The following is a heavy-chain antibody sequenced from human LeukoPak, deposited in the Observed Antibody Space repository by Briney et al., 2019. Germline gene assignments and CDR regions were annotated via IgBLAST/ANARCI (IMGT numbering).Heavy chain of an antibody. V-gene: IGHV4-59*01. Sequence: SETLSLTCTVSGGSISSYYWSWIRQPPGKGLEWIGYIYYSGTTNYNPSLKSRVTISVDTSKNQFSLKLSSVTAADTAVYYCARGVHIAAAQYAYWGQGTLVTVSS. D-gene: IGHD6-13*01. CDR3: ARGVHIAAAQYAY. CDR1: GGSISSYY. CDR2: IYYSGTT. J-gene: IGHJ4*02.